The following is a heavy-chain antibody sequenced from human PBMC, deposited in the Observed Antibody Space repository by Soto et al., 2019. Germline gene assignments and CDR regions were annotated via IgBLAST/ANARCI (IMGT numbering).Heavy chain of an antibody. CDR3: VRIQRDDAFGHFDY. CDR2: IFFSGRT. D-gene: IGHD3-16*01. Sequence: QVLLQESGPGLLKPSQTLSLACTVSGGSVNSVDYYWSWIRQPPAEGREWIGYIFFSGRTDYNPSLKSCISISVETPTNQFALELTSVTAADTAVHYCVRIQRDDAFGHFDYWGRGTLVTVSS. CDR1: GGSVNSVDYY. V-gene: IGHV4-30-4*01. J-gene: IGHJ4*02.